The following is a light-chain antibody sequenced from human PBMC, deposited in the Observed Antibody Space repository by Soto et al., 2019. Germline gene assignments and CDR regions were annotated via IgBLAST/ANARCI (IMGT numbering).Light chain of an antibody. J-gene: IGKJ1*01. Sequence: IQMTQSPSTLSASVGERITINCRASQSSSSWLAWFQPKPGNAPKILIYDPSSLESGVRSRFSGSGSGTEFTLTISSLEPDDFASYYCQKYENHRTFGQGTKGDI. CDR2: DPS. CDR1: QSSSSW. V-gene: IGKV1-5*01. CDR3: QKYENHRT.